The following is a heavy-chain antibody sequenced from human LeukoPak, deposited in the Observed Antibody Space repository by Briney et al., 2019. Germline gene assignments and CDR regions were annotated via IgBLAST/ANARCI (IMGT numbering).Heavy chain of an antibody. CDR3: ARGLRWEYYFDY. V-gene: IGHV4-39*01. CDR2: IYYSGST. J-gene: IGHJ4*02. D-gene: IGHD4-23*01. Sequence: SETLSLTCTVSGGSISSSSYHWGWIRQPPGKGLEWIGSIYYSGSTYYNPSLKSRVTISVDTSKNQFSLKLSSVTAADTAVYYCARGLRWEYYFDYWGQGTLVTVSS. CDR1: GGSISSSSYH.